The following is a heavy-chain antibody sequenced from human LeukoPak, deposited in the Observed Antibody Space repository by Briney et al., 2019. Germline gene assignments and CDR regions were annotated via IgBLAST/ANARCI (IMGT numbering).Heavy chain of an antibody. D-gene: IGHD3-9*01. CDR3: ARVRTATEATNFDILTGYPFDY. Sequence: GGSLRLSCAASGFTFSSYSMNWVRQAPGKGLEWVSSISSSSSYIYYADSLKGRFTISRDNSKNTLYLQMNSLRAEDTAVYYCARVRTATEATNFDILTGYPFDYWGQGTLVTVSS. CDR1: GFTFSSYS. J-gene: IGHJ4*02. V-gene: IGHV3-21*01. CDR2: ISSSSSYI.